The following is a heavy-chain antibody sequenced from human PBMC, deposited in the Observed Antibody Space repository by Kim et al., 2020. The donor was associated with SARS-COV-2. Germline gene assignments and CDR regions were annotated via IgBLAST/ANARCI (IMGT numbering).Heavy chain of an antibody. V-gene: IGHV4-34*01. CDR2: INHSGST. CDR3: AVHVPMVRGPLTSQYNWFDP. J-gene: IGHJ5*02. CDR1: GGSFSGYY. D-gene: IGHD3-10*01. Sequence: SETLSLTCAVYGGSFSGYYWSWIRQPPGKGLEWIGEINHSGSTNYNPSLKSRVTISVDTSKNQFSLKLSSVTAADTAVYYCAVHVPMVRGPLTSQYNWFDPWGQGTLVTVSS.